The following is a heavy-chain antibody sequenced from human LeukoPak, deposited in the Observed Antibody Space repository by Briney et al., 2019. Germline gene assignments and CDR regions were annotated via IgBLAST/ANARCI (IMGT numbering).Heavy chain of an antibody. Sequence: PGGSLRLSCAASGFTFSSYAMHWVRQAPGKGLEYVSAITSNGANTYYADSVKGRFSISRDNSKNTVYLQMGSLRTEDMAVYYCARARRSGQQSYYFAYWGQGTLVTVSS. J-gene: IGHJ4*02. V-gene: IGHV3-64*02. D-gene: IGHD6-19*01. CDR2: ITSNGANT. CDR3: ARARRSGQQSYYFAY. CDR1: GFTFSSYA.